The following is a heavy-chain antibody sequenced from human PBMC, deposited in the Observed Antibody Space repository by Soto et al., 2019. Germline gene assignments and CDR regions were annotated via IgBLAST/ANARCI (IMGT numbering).Heavy chain of an antibody. J-gene: IGHJ3*02. D-gene: IGHD4-17*01. Sequence: PSETLSLTCTVSGGSISSGGYYWSWIRQHPGKGLEWIGYIYYSGSTYYNPSLKSRVTISVDTSKNQFSLKLSSVTAADTAVYYCASDGTVTTKYHAFDIWGQGTMVTVSS. CDR1: GGSISSGGYY. V-gene: IGHV4-31*03. CDR3: ASDGTVTTKYHAFDI. CDR2: IYYSGST.